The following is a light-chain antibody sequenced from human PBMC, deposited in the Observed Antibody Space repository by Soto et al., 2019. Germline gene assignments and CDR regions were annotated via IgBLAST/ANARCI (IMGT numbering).Light chain of an antibody. CDR2: AAS. Sequence: ALRMTQSPSSFSASTGDRATITCRASQGISSYLAWYQQKPGKAPKLLIYAASTLQSGVPSRFSGSGSGTDFTLTISCLQSEDFATYYWQQYYSYPRTFGQRTKVEIK. CDR1: QGISSY. V-gene: IGKV1-8*01. J-gene: IGKJ1*01. CDR3: QQYYSYPRT.